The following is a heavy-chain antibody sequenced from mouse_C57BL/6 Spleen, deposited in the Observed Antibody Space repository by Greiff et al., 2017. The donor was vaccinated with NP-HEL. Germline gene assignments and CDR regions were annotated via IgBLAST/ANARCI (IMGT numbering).Heavy chain of an antibody. CDR3: ARRKDYDYDGCYYYAMDY. D-gene: IGHD2-4*01. V-gene: IGHV1-81*01. J-gene: IGHJ4*01. CDR1: FYTFTSYG. CDR2: IYPRSGNT. Sequence: VHLQQSGSELARPGASVKLSCKSSFYTFTSYGISWVKQRTGQGLEWIGEIYPRSGNTYYNEKFKGKATLTADKSSSTAYMELRSLTSEDSAVYCCARRKDYDYDGCYYYAMDYWGQGTSVTVSS.